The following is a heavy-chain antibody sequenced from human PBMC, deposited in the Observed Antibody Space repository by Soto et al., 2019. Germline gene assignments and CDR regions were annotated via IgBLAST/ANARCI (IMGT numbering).Heavy chain of an antibody. D-gene: IGHD2-8*01. Sequence: PSETLSLTCTVSGDSITSGSYYWSWIRQPPGKGLEWIGYIYYSGSTNYNPSLKSRVTISVGTSKNQFSLKLSSVTAADTAVYYCARARRAGGPLIDWFDPWGQGTLVTVSS. J-gene: IGHJ5*02. V-gene: IGHV4-61*01. CDR3: ARARRAGGPLIDWFDP. CDR1: GDSITSGSYY. CDR2: IYYSGST.